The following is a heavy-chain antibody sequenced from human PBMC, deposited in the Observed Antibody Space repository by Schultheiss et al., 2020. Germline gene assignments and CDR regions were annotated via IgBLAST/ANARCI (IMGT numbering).Heavy chain of an antibody. Sequence: SQTLSLTCTVSGGSISSYYWSWIRQPPGKGLEWIGYIHYSGSTYYNPSLKSRVTISVDTSKNQFSLRLSSVTAADTAVYYCAAYSGNDLGWFDPWGQGTLVTVSS. J-gene: IGHJ5*02. D-gene: IGHD5-12*01. CDR1: GGSISSYY. CDR3: AAYSGNDLGWFDP. CDR2: IHYSGST. V-gene: IGHV4-59*04.